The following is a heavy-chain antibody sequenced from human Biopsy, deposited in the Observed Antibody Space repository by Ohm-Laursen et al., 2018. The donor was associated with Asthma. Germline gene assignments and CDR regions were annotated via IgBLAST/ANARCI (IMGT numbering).Heavy chain of an antibody. Sequence: ASVKVSCNASGYTFTSYYMHWVRQAPGQGLEWMGIINPSGGSTSYAQKFQGRVTMTRDTSTSTVYMELNSLRAEDTAVYYCARAGALIVGATMGYWGQGTLVTVSS. J-gene: IGHJ4*02. CDR1: GYTFTSYY. D-gene: IGHD1-26*01. V-gene: IGHV1-46*01. CDR2: INPSGGST. CDR3: ARAGALIVGATMGY.